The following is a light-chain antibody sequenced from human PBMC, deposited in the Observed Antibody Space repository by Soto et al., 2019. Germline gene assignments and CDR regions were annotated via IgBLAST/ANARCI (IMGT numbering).Light chain of an antibody. CDR1: QSITSW. V-gene: IGKV1-5*03. J-gene: IGKJ1*01. CDR3: QHFNSYPWP. CDR2: KAS. Sequence: DIGLTLAPSTLSASGECRFTSACVASQSITSWLAWYQQKPGKAPKLLINKASSLESGVPSRFSGSGSGTEFTLTISSLQPDDFATYYCQHFNSYPWPFGQGTKVDI.